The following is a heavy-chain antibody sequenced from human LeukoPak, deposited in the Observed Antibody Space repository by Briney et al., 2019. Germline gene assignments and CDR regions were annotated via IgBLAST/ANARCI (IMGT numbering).Heavy chain of an antibody. CDR1: GFTFSGYE. J-gene: IGHJ6*02. V-gene: IGHV3-48*03. Sequence: GGSLRLSCAASGFTFSGYEMNWVRQAPGKGLEWVSYISSSGSTIYYADSVKGRFTISRDNAKNSLYLQMNSLRAEDTAVYYCAREGVVGAPGTFYYYGMDVWGQGTTVTVSS. D-gene: IGHD1-26*01. CDR3: AREGVVGAPGTFYYYGMDV. CDR2: ISSSGSTI.